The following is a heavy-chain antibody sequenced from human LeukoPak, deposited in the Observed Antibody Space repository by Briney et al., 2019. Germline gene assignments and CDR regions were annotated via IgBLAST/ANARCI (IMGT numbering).Heavy chain of an antibody. CDR3: ARDRGNDYFDS. V-gene: IGHV3-33*01. Sequence: GRSLRLSCVVSGVSLSSHGMHWVRQAPGKGLEWLTFTWSDGRSEYYADSVKGRFTVSRDNSKNTVYLQINSLRVEDTAVYYCARDRGNDYFDSWGQGTLVTVSS. J-gene: IGHJ4*02. CDR1: GVSLSSHG. CDR2: TWSDGRSE.